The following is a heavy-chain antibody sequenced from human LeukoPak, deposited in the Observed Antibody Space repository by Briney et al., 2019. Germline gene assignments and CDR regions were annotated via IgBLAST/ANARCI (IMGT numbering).Heavy chain of an antibody. Sequence: SETLSLTCTVSGCSISNYYWSWIRQPPGEGLEWIGYIYYSGSTNYNPSLRSRGTISIDTSKNQFYLSLTSVTAADTAVYYCARGGLGGITAYSNYLFDYWGQGTLVTVSS. CDR1: GCSISNYY. V-gene: IGHV4-59*08. J-gene: IGHJ4*02. D-gene: IGHD4-11*01. CDR3: ARGGLGGITAYSNYLFDY. CDR2: IYYSGST.